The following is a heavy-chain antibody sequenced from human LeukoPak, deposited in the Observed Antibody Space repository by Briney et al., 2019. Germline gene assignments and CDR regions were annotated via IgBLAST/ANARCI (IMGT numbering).Heavy chain of an antibody. CDR3: ARSATYYYDSSGQLNFDY. CDR2: IDWDDDK. D-gene: IGHD3-22*01. CDR1: GFSLSTSGMC. Sequence: SGPTLVNPTQTLTLTCTFSGFSLSTSGMCVSWIRQPPGKALEWLARIDWDDDKYYSTSLKTRLTISKDTSKNQVVLTMTNTDPVDTATYYCARSATYYYDSSGQLNFDYWGQGTLVTVSS. J-gene: IGHJ4*02. V-gene: IGHV2-70*11.